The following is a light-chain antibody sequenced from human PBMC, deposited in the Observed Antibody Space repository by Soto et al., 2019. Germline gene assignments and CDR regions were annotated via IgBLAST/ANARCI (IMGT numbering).Light chain of an antibody. J-gene: IGKJ1*01. CDR3: QQYNNWPRT. CDR2: GAS. V-gene: IGKV3-15*01. CDR1: QSVSSN. Sequence: ELVMTQSPATLSVSPGERATLSCRASQSVSSNLAWYQQKPGQAPRLLIYGASARDTGIPARFSGSGSGTEFTRTISSLQAEDFAVYYCQQYNNWPRTFGQGTTVEIQ.